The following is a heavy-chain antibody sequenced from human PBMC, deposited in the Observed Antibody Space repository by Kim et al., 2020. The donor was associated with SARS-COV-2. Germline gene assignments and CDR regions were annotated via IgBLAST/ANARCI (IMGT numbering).Heavy chain of an antibody. V-gene: IGHV1-69*01. CDR3: ARDLYDYVWGSYRRGLDY. D-gene: IGHD3-16*02. Sequence: QGRVTITADESTSTAYMELSSLRSEDTAVYYCARDLYDYVWGSYRRGLDYWGQGTLVTVSS. J-gene: IGHJ4*02.